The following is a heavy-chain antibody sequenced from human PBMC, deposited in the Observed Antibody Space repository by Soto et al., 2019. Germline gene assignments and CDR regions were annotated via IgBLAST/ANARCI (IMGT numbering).Heavy chain of an antibody. Sequence: GGSLRLSCAASGFTFSSYGIHWVRQAPGKGLEWVAVIWYDGSNKYYADSVKGRFTISRDNSKNTLYLQMNSLRAEDTAVYYCARGVENSGYFLARYYGMDVWGQGTTVTVSS. CDR1: GFTFSSYG. CDR3: ARGVENSGYFLARYYGMDV. D-gene: IGHD5-12*01. V-gene: IGHV3-33*01. CDR2: IWYDGSNK. J-gene: IGHJ6*02.